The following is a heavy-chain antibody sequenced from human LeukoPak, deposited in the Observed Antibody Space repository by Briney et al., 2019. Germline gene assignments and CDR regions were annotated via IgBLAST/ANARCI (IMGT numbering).Heavy chain of an antibody. CDR2: ISSSGSTI. CDR1: GFTVSSNY. V-gene: IGHV3-11*01. CDR3: ASTTHDYRPY. Sequence: GGSLRLSCAASGFTVSSNYMTWVRQAPGKGLEWVSGISSSGSTIYYADSVKGRFTISRDNAKNSLYLQMNSLRAEDTAVYYCASTTHDYRPYWGQGTLVTVSS. D-gene: IGHD4-11*01. J-gene: IGHJ4*02.